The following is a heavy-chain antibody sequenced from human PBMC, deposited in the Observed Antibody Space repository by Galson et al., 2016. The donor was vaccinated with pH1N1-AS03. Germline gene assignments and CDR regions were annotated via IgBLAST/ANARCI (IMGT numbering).Heavy chain of an antibody. CDR1: GGSSSEYSSSEYY. J-gene: IGHJ2*01. D-gene: IGHD2-2*01. CDR2: THISGKI. Sequence: SETLSLTCPVSGGSSSEYSSSEYYWNWIRQPPGQGLEWIGYTHISGKINYNPSLTSRVTISLDTSKNQFSLKLSSVPAADTAVYYCARLSDQVCCHLDLWGRGTLVTVSS. CDR3: ARLSDQVCCHLDL. V-gene: IGHV4-61*05.